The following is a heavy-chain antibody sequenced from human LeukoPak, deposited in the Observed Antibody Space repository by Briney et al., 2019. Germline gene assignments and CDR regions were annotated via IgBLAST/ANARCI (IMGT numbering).Heavy chain of an antibody. V-gene: IGHV4-39*01. J-gene: IGHJ5*02. CDR2: IYYSGST. CDR1: GGSISSSSYY. CDR3: ASPNYYDSSGQGLVWFDP. D-gene: IGHD3-22*01. Sequence: SETLSLTCTVSGGSISSSSYYWGWIRQPPGKGLEWIGRIYYSGSTYYNPSLKSRVTISVDTSKNQFSLKLSSVTAADTAVYYCASPNYYDSSGQGLVWFDPWGQGTLVTVSS.